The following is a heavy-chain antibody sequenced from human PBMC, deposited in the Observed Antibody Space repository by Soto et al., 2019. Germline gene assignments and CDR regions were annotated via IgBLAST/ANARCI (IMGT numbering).Heavy chain of an antibody. J-gene: IGHJ6*03. Sequence: GGSLRLSCAASGFTFSSYAMSWVRQAPAKGLEWVSAISGSGGSTYYADSVKGRFTISRDNSKNTLYLQMNSLRAEDTAVYYCAKNRRIAAAGTKGDYYYYYYMDVWGKGTTVTVSS. CDR2: ISGSGGST. CDR3: AKNRRIAAAGTKGDYYYYYYMDV. V-gene: IGHV3-23*01. CDR1: GFTFSSYA. D-gene: IGHD6-13*01.